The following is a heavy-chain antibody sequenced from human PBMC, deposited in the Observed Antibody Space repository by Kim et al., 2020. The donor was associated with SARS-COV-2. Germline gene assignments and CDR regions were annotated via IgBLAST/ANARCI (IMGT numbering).Heavy chain of an antibody. CDR3: ARDRDGARGMDV. Sequence: YADSVKGRFTISRDNAKNSLYLQMNSLRAEDTAVYYCARDRDGARGMDVWGQGTTVTVSS. J-gene: IGHJ6*02. D-gene: IGHD3-16*01. V-gene: IGHV3-21*01.